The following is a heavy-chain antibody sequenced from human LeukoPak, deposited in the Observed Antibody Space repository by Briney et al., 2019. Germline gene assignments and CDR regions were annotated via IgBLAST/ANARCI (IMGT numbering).Heavy chain of an antibody. V-gene: IGHV3-30*19. CDR2: ISYDGSNK. Sequence: GRSLRLSCAASGFTFSSYGMHWVRQAPGKGLEWVAVISYDGSNKYYADSVKGRFTISRDNSKNTLYLQMNSLRAEDTAVYYCARDSGDGYNWPGHFDYWGQGTLVTVSS. J-gene: IGHJ4*02. CDR1: GFTFSSYG. D-gene: IGHD5-24*01. CDR3: ARDSGDGYNWPGHFDY.